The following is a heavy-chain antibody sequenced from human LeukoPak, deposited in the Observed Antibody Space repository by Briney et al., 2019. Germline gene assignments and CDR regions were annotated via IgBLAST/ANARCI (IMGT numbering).Heavy chain of an antibody. CDR3: ARVAVAGTPVPDY. D-gene: IGHD6-19*01. V-gene: IGHV3-21*04. Sequence: PGGSLRLSCAASGFTFNSYSMDWVRQAPGKGLEWVSSISSSSTYIYYADSVKGRFTISRDNAKNSLYLHMNSLRAEDTAVYYCARVAVAGTPVPDYWGQGTLVTVSS. J-gene: IGHJ4*02. CDR2: ISSSSTYI. CDR1: GFTFNSYS.